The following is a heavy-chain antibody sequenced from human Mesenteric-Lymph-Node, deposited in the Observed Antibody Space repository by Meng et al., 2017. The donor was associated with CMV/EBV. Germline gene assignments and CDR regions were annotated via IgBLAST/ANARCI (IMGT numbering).Heavy chain of an antibody. CDR3: AGSRGYSGSGGDY. J-gene: IGHJ4*02. CDR2: ISGSSSYI. Sequence: GGSLRLSCATSGFIFSNAWMSWVRQAPGKGLEWVSSISGSSSYIYYADSVKGRFSISRDNAKNSLYLQMNSLRAEDTAVYYCAGSRGYSGSGGDYWGQGTLVTVSS. V-gene: IGHV3-21*01. D-gene: IGHD5-12*01. CDR1: GFIFSNAW.